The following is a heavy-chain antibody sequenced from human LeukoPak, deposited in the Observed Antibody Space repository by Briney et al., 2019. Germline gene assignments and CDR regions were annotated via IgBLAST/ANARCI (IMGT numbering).Heavy chain of an antibody. V-gene: IGHV4-59*08. CDR1: GGSMRNYY. CDR2: TYHSGST. Sequence: PSETLSLTCTVSGGSMRNYYWSWIRQPPGKGLEWIGYTYHSGSTDYNPSLKSRVTISVDTSKNQFSLKLTSVTAADTAVYYCARRRQWLDFDYWGQGTLVTVYS. D-gene: IGHD6-19*01. CDR3: ARRRQWLDFDY. J-gene: IGHJ4*02.